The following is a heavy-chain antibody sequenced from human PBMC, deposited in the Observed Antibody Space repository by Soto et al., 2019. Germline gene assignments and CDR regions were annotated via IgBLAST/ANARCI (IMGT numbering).Heavy chain of an antibody. Sequence: SETLSLTCTFSGGSISRGGYYWSWIRQHPGKGLEWIGYIYYSGSTYYNPSLKSRVTISVDTSKNQFSLKLSSVTAADTAVYYCARDVGLNYYYGMDVWGQGTTVTVSS. CDR2: IYYSGST. CDR1: GGSISRGGYY. CDR3: ARDVGLNYYYGMDV. D-gene: IGHD3-16*01. J-gene: IGHJ6*02. V-gene: IGHV4-31*03.